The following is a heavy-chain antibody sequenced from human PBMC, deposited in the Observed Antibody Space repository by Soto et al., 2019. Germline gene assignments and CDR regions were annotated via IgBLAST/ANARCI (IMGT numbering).Heavy chain of an antibody. Sequence: LRLSCAASGFTFSNAWMNWVRQAPGKGLEWVGRIKSKTDGGTTDYAAPVKGRFTISRDDSKNTLYLQMNSLKTEDTAVYYRTTDRRGYYGSGFSSWGQGTLVTVSS. V-gene: IGHV3-15*07. D-gene: IGHD3-10*01. CDR3: TTDRRGYYGSGFSS. CDR2: IKSKTDGGTT. CDR1: GFTFSNAW. J-gene: IGHJ5*02.